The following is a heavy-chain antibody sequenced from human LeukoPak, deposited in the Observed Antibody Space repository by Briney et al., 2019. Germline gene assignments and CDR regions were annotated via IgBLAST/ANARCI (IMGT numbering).Heavy chain of an antibody. CDR2: IYYSGST. Sequence: SETLSLTCTVSGGSISSYYWSWIRQPPGKGLEWIGYIYYSGSTNYNPSLKSRVTISVDTSKNQFSLKLSSVTAADTAVYYCARSSSGYYLPDDYWGQGTLVTVSS. V-gene: IGHV4-59*08. J-gene: IGHJ4*02. D-gene: IGHD3-22*01. CDR1: GGSISSYY. CDR3: ARSSSGYYLPDDY.